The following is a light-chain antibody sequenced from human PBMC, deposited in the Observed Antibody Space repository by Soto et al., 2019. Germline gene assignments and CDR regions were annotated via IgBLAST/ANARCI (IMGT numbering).Light chain of an antibody. CDR3: QQYETFPLT. J-gene: IGKJ4*01. CDR1: QSISSW. CDR2: KAS. V-gene: IGKV1-5*03. Sequence: DIQMTQSPSTLSASVGDRVTIGCRASQSISSWLAWYQQKPGKAPKLLIYKASILESGVPSRFSGSGSATEFTLTISSLQREDFASYYCQQYETFPLTFGGGTKVEIK.